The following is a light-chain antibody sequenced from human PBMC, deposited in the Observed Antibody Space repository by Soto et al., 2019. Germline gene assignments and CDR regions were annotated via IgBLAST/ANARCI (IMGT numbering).Light chain of an antibody. Sequence: QSVLTQPPSASGTPGQRVTISCSGSSSNIGSNYVYWYQQLPGTAPKLLIYRNNQRPSGVPDRFSGSKSDTSASLAISGLRSEDEADYYCAAWDDSLLVVFGGGTKLTVL. CDR2: RNN. CDR1: SSNIGSNY. J-gene: IGLJ2*01. V-gene: IGLV1-47*01. CDR3: AAWDDSLLVV.